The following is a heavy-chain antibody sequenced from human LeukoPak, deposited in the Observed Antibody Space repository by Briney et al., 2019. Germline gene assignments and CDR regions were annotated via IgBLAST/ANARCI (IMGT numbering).Heavy chain of an antibody. V-gene: IGHV5-51*01. CDR2: IYPGDSDI. CDR1: GYSFTSYW. J-gene: IGHJ4*02. D-gene: IGHD6-13*01. Sequence: GESLKISCMGSGYSFTSYWIGWVRQMPGKGLEWMGIIYPGDSDIRYSPSFQGQVTISADKSISTAYLQWSSLKASDTAMYYCVRRGSSSWYLNRYYFDYWGQGTLVTVSS. CDR3: VRRGSSSWYLNRYYFDY.